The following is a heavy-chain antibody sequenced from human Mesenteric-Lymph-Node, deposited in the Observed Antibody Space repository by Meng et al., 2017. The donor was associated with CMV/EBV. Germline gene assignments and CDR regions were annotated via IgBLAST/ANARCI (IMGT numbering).Heavy chain of an antibody. Sequence: ESLKISCTVSGDSIPGSFWSWIRQPPGKGLEWIGYIYYDGVTRYNPSLKSRLTMSVDTPKNQFSLRLTSVTAADTAVYYCVRAISDSGSYSRLFDYWGQGTRVTVSS. V-gene: IGHV4-59*01. CDR2: IYYDGVT. CDR1: GDSIPGSF. D-gene: IGHD1-26*01. J-gene: IGHJ4*02. CDR3: VRAISDSGSYSRLFDY.